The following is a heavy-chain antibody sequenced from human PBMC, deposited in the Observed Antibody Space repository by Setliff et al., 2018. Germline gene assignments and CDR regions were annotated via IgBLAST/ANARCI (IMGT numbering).Heavy chain of an antibody. J-gene: IGHJ3*02. CDR1: GYTLTEFS. CDR3: ARCHGALLYDAFDI. CDR2: FDPGDGET. V-gene: IGHV1-24*01. D-gene: IGHD4-17*01. Sequence: ASVKVSCKVSGYTLTEFSINWVRQAPGKGLEWMGDFDPGDGETIYAQKFQGRVTMTEDTSTDTAFMELSSLRSEDTAVYYCARCHGALLYDAFDIWGQGTMVTVS.